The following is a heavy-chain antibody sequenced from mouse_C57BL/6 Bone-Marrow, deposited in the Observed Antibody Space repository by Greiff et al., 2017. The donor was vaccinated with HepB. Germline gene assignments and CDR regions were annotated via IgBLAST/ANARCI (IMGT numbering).Heavy chain of an antibody. Sequence: QVQLKESGSELRSPGSSVKLSCKDFDSEVFPIAYMSWVRQKPGHGFEWIGGILPSIGRTIYGEKFEDKATLDADTLSNTAYLELNSLTSEDSAIYYCARQDYYGSSYDVFDYWGQGTTLTVSS. J-gene: IGHJ2*01. CDR3: ARQDYYGSSYDVFDY. D-gene: IGHD1-1*01. V-gene: IGHV15-2*01. CDR2: ILPSIGRT. CDR1: DSEVFPIAY.